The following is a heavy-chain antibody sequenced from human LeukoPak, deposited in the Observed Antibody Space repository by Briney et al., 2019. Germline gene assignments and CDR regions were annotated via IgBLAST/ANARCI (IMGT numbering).Heavy chain of an antibody. CDR2: IYYSGST. CDR3: ARQAFYDSSGSNDAFDI. D-gene: IGHD3-22*01. J-gene: IGHJ3*02. CDR1: GGSITGISYY. V-gene: IGHV4-61*05. Sequence: PSETLSLTCTVSGGSITGISYYWNWLRQPPGKGLEWIGYIYYSGSTNYNPSLKSRVTISVDTSKNQFSLKLSSVTAADTAVYYCARQAFYDSSGSNDAFDIWGQGTMVTVSS.